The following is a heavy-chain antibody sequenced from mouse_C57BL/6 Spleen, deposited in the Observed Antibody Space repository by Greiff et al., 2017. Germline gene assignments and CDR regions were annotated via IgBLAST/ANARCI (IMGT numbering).Heavy chain of an antibody. CDR3: ARRKNWDDYWYFDV. CDR1: GYTFTGYW. CDR2: ILPGCGST. J-gene: IGHJ1*03. Sequence: VMLVESGAELMKPGASVKLSCKATGYTFTGYWIEWVKQRPGHGLEWIGEILPGCGSTNYNDKFKGKATFTADTSSNTAYMQLSSLTTEDSAIYYCARRKNWDDYWYFDVWGTGTTVTVSS. D-gene: IGHD4-1*01. V-gene: IGHV1-9*01.